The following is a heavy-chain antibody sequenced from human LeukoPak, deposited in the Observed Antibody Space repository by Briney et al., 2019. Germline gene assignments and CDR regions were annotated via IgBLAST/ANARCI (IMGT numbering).Heavy chain of an antibody. CDR1: GFTFSSYA. CDR3: RDPFDY. Sequence: PGGSLRLSCAASGFTFSSYAMSWVRQAPGKGLEWVAFIQYDGSDKFYGDSMKGRFTISRDNSKNTLYLQMNSLRPEDTAVYYCRDPFDYWGQGTLVTVSS. J-gene: IGHJ4*02. V-gene: IGHV3-30*02. CDR2: IQYDGSDK.